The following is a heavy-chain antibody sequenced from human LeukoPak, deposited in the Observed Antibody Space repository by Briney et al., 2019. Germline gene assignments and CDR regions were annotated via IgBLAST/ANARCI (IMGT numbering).Heavy chain of an antibody. Sequence: SETLSLTCTVSGGSISSYYWSWIRQPPGKGLEWIGYIYYSGSTNYNPSLKSRVTISVDTSKNQFSLKLSSATAADTAVYYCAGQSSGWYNYYGMDVWGQGTTVTVSS. V-gene: IGHV4-59*01. CDR3: AGQSSGWYNYYGMDV. D-gene: IGHD6-19*01. J-gene: IGHJ6*02. CDR2: IYYSGST. CDR1: GGSISSYY.